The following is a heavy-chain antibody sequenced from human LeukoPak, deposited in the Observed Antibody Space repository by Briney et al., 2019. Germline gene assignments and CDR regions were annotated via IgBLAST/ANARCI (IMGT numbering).Heavy chain of an antibody. D-gene: IGHD1-26*01. CDR3: ARDGSGSYKFGGYYFDY. CDR2: ISSGGTTI. Sequence: GGSLRLSCAASGMSFSSYEMNWVRQAPGKGLEWVSYISSGGTTIYYADSVKGRFTISRDNAENSVYLQMNSLRAEDTAVYYCARDGSGSYKFGGYYFDYWGQGTLVTVSS. J-gene: IGHJ4*02. V-gene: IGHV3-48*03. CDR1: GMSFSSYE.